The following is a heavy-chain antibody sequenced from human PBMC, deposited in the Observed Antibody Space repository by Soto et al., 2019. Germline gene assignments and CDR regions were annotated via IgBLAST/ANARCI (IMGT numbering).Heavy chain of an antibody. D-gene: IGHD2-2*02. J-gene: IGHJ6*02. CDR1: GGSISSYY. Sequence: NPSETLSLTCTVSGGSISSYYWSWIRQPPGKGLEWIGYIYYSGSTNYNPSLKSRVTISVDTSKNQFSLKLSSVTAADTAVYYCARDSRYCSSTSCYKDYYYGMDVWGQGTTVTVSS. V-gene: IGHV4-59*01. CDR2: IYYSGST. CDR3: ARDSRYCSSTSCYKDYYYGMDV.